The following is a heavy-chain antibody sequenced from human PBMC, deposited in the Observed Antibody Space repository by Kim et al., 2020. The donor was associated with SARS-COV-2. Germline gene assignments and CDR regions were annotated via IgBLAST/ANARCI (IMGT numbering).Heavy chain of an antibody. J-gene: IGHJ3*02. Sequence: SLSTFTSYSMNWVRQATGKGLEWMGWINTNTGNPTNAQGFTGRFVFSLDTSVSTAYLQISSQKAENTAVYYCARGDWDTIFGVVIRYDAFDIWGQGTMVTVSS. CDR2: INTNTGNP. CDR3: ARGDWDTIFGVVIRYDAFDI. V-gene: IGHV7-4-1*02. CDR1: LSTFTSYS. D-gene: IGHD3-3*01.